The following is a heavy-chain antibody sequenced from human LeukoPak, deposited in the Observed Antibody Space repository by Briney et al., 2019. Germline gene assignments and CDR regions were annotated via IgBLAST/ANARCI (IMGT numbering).Heavy chain of an antibody. Sequence: PGGSLRLSCAASGFTFSGSAMHWVRQASGQGLEWVGRIRSKANSYATAYAASVKGRFTISRDDSKNTAYLQMNSLKTEDTAVYYCTRHGSPSYGSGSYYAFDIWGQGTMVTVSS. CDR1: GFTFSGSA. CDR2: IRSKANSYAT. V-gene: IGHV3-73*01. J-gene: IGHJ3*02. CDR3: TRHGSPSYGSGSYYAFDI. D-gene: IGHD3-10*01.